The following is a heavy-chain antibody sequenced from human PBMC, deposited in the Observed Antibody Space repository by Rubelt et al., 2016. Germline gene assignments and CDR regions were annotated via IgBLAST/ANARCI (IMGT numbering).Heavy chain of an antibody. CDR2: IDPNSGGP. CDR3: ARDLYKGPRWLVAY. CDR1: GYTFTGYY. V-gene: IGHV1-2*02. J-gene: IGHJ4*02. Sequence: QVQLVQSGAEVKKPGASVKISCKASGYTFTGYYMHWVRQAPGQGLEWMGWIDPNSGGPNYARKFQGRVTMTRDTSISTAYMELSRLRSDDTAVYYCARDLYKGPRWLVAYWGQGTLVTVSS. D-gene: IGHD6-19*01.